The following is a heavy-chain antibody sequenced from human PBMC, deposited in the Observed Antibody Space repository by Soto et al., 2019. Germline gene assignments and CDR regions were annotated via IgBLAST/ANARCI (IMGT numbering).Heavy chain of an antibody. Sequence: GGSLRLSCAASGFTFSSHWMSWVRQAPGKGLEWVANIKEDGSEKYYVDSVKGRFTISRDNAKNSLYLQMKSLRAEDTAVYYCARLVWAFDYWGQGTLVTVSS. CDR3: ARLVWAFDY. CDR1: GFTFSSHW. CDR2: IKEDGSEK. D-gene: IGHD7-27*01. V-gene: IGHV3-7*01. J-gene: IGHJ4*02.